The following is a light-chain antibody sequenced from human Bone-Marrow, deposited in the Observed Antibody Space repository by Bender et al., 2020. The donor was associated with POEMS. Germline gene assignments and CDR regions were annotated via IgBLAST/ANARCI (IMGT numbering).Light chain of an antibody. V-gene: IGLV1-40*01. CDR3: QSYDTSLSGVV. CDR2: GNS. Sequence: QSVLTQPPSVSGAPGQGVTVSCTGSSSNIGAGYDVHWYPQLPGTAPKLLIHGNSNRPSGVPDRFPGSKSATSASLAITGLQAEDEADYYCQSYDTSLSGVVFGGGTKLTVL. J-gene: IGLJ2*01. CDR1: SSNIGAGYD.